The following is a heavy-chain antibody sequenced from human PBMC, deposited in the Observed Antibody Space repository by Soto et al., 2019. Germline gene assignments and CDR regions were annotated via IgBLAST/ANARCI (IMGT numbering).Heavy chain of an antibody. V-gene: IGHV3-74*01. D-gene: IGHD1-26*01. CDR1: GFTFSSYW. CDR2: INSDGSST. CDR3: ASGSGSYYRRSPPNFDY. J-gene: IGHJ4*02. Sequence: GWSLRLSCAASGFTFSSYWMHWVRQAPGKGLVWVSRINSDGSSTSYADSVKGRFTISRDNAKNTLYLQMNSLRAEDTAVYYCASGSGSYYRRSPPNFDYWGQGTLVTVSS.